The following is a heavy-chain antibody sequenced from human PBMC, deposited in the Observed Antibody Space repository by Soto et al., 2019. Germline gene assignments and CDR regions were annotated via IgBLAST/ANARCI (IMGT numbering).Heavy chain of an antibody. CDR2: IKSDGNER. V-gene: IGHV3-7*04. J-gene: IGHJ4*02. Sequence: EVQLVESGGGLVHPGGSLRLSCAASGFTFSIYSMSWVRQAPGKGPEWVANIKSDGNERYYVDSVRGRFTISRDNAKNPLSLQMESLRAEDTAVYYGARHNWWHFDWGQGTLVTVSS. CDR1: GFTFSIYS. D-gene: IGHD1-1*01. CDR3: ARHNWWHFD.